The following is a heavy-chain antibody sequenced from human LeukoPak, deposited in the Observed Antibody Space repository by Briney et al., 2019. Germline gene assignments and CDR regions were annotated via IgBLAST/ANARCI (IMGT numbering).Heavy chain of an antibody. Sequence: TGRSLRLSCAASGFTFDDYAMHWVRQAPGKGLEWVSGISWNSGSIGYADSVKGRFTISRDNAKNSLYLQMNGLRAEDTALYYCAKDIRRIQLWFFDYWGQGTLVTVSS. CDR2: ISWNSGSI. J-gene: IGHJ4*02. D-gene: IGHD5-18*01. V-gene: IGHV3-9*01. CDR3: AKDIRRIQLWFFDY. CDR1: GFTFDDYA.